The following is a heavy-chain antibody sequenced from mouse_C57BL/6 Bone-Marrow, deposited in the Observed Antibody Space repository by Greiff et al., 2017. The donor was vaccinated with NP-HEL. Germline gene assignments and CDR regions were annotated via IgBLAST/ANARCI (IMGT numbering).Heavy chain of an antibody. CDR3: ARSTYAMDY. J-gene: IGHJ4*01. CDR1: GYAFSSSW. V-gene: IGHV1-82*01. CDR2: IYPGDGDT. Sequence: QVQLQQSGPELVKPGASVKISCKASGYAFSSSWMNWVKQRPGKGLEWIGRIYPGDGDTNYNGKFKGKATLTADKSSSTAYMQLSSLTSETSTVYCCARSTYAMDYWGQGTSVTVSS.